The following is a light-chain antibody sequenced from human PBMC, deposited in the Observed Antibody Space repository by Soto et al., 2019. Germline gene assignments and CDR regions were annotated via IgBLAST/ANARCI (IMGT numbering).Light chain of an antibody. Sequence: QSVLTQPASVSGSPGQSITISCTGTSSDVGGYNYVSWYQQHPGKAPKLMIYDVSNRPSGVSNRFSGSKSGXTASLTISGLQAEDEADYYCSSYTSSSTLDVFGTGTKVTVL. V-gene: IGLV2-14*01. J-gene: IGLJ1*01. CDR2: DVS. CDR3: SSYTSSSTLDV. CDR1: SSDVGGYNY.